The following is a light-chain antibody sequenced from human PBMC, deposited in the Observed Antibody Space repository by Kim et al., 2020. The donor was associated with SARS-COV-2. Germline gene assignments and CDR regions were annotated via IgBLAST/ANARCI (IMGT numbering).Light chain of an antibody. V-gene: IGLV3-1*01. J-gene: IGLJ3*02. CDR3: QAWDSGIAV. CDR1: KLGEKY. Sequence: GSPGQTASITCSGDKLGEKYASWYQQKPGQSPVVVIYQDTKRPSGIPERFSGSNSGNTLTLTISGTQPMDESDYYCQAWDSGIAVFGGGTQLTVL. CDR2: QDT.